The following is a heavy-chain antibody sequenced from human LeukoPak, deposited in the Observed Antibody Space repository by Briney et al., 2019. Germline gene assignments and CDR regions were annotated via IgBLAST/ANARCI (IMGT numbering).Heavy chain of an antibody. D-gene: IGHD3-22*01. Sequence: GGSLRLSCAASGFTFSSYAMHWVRQAPGKGLEWVAVISYDGSNKYYADSVKGRFTISRDNSKNTLYLQMNSLRAEDTAVYYCARDAVGGLRHYYDSSGYPDWGQGTLVTVSS. CDR2: ISYDGSNK. CDR3: ARDAVGGLRHYYDSSGYPD. CDR1: GFTFSSYA. V-gene: IGHV3-30-3*01. J-gene: IGHJ4*02.